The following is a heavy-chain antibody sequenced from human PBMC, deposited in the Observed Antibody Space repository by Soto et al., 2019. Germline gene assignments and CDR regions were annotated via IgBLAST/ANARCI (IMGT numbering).Heavy chain of an antibody. CDR3: ARGMVTRDYYYYGMDV. D-gene: IGHD2-21*02. CDR2: IIPIFGTA. CDR1: GGTFSSYA. V-gene: IGHV1-69*01. Sequence: QVQLVQSGAEVKKPGSSVKVSCKASGGTFSSYAISWVRQAPGQGLEWMGGIIPIFGTANYAQKFQGRVMITADESTSTGYMELSSLRSEDTAVYYCARGMVTRDYYYYGMDVWGHGTTVTVSS. J-gene: IGHJ6*02.